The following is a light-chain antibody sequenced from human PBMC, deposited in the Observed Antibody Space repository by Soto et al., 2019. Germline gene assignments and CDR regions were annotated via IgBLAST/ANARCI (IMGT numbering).Light chain of an antibody. CDR3: SSYTSTFTYV. V-gene: IGLV2-14*01. CDR1: SSDVGGYNY. J-gene: IGLJ1*01. CDR2: EVS. Sequence: QSALTQPASVSGSPGQSITISCTGTSSDVGGYNYVSWYQHHPGRAPKLMIYEVSNRPSGVSNRFAGSKSGNTASLTISGLQAEDEADYYCSSYTSTFTYVLGTGTKLTVL.